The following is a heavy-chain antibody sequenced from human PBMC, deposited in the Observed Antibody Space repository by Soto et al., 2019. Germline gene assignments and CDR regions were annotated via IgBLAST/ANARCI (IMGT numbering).Heavy chain of an antibody. Sequence: EVQLVESGGGLVQPGGSLRLSCAASGFTFSSYSMNWVRQAPGKGLERVSYISSSSSTIYYADSVKGRFTISRDNAKNSLYLQMNSLRDEDTAVYYCARDTVVVPAAILTYYYYGMDVWGQGTTVTVSS. CDR2: ISSSSSTI. J-gene: IGHJ6*02. V-gene: IGHV3-48*02. CDR1: GFTFSSYS. D-gene: IGHD2-2*02. CDR3: ARDTVVVPAAILTYYYYGMDV.